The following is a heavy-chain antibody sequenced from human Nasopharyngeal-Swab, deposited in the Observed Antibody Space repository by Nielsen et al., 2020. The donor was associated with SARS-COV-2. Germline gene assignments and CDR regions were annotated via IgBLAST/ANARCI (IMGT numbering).Heavy chain of an antibody. D-gene: IGHD2-15*01. CDR3: ARGWWTSRYFDL. V-gene: IGHV3-7*01. CDR1: GFTFSDHW. J-gene: IGHJ2*01. CDR2: IKEDGSDK. Sequence: GESLKISCVVSGFTFSDHWMNWVRQAPGKGLEWVANIKEDGSDKYYVDSVKGRFTISRDNAKNSLYLQMNSLRAEDTAVYYCARGWWTSRYFDLWGRGTLVTVSS.